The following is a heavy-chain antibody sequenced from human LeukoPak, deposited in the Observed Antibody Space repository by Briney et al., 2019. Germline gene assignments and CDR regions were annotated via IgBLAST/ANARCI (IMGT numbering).Heavy chain of an antibody. Sequence: GGSLRLSYAASGFSFSNYAMSWVRQAPGKGLEWVSSISGSGGSTYYADSVKGRFTISRDNSKNTLYLQMNSLRAEDTAVYYCAKSTAYCSSTSCYFDSWGQGSLVTVSS. D-gene: IGHD2-2*01. CDR2: ISGSGGST. CDR1: GFSFSNYA. CDR3: AKSTAYCSSTSCYFDS. J-gene: IGHJ4*02. V-gene: IGHV3-23*01.